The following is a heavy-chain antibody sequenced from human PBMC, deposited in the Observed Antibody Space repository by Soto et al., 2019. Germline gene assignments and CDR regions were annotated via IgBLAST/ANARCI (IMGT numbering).Heavy chain of an antibody. CDR3: ANEFPRLEWLGYYYYGMDV. CDR2: ISYDGSNK. D-gene: IGHD3-3*01. J-gene: IGHJ6*02. Sequence: HPGGSLRLSCAASGFTFSSYGMHWVRQAPGKGLEWVAVISYDGSNKYYADSVKGRFTISRDNSKNTLYLQMNSLRAEDTAVYYCANEFPRLEWLGYYYYGMDVWGQGTTVTVSS. V-gene: IGHV3-30*18. CDR1: GFTFSSYG.